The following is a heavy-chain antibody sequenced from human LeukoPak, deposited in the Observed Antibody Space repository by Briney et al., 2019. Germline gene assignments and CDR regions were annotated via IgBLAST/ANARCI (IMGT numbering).Heavy chain of an antibody. CDR2: ISGSGGST. D-gene: IGHD3-22*01. V-gene: IGHV3-23*01. Sequence: PGGSLRLSCAASGFTFSSYAMSWVRQAPGKGLEWVSAISGSGGSTYYADSVKGRFTISRDNSKNTLYLQMNSLRAEDTAVYYCAKELNYDSSGRHSYYFDYWGQGTLVTVSS. J-gene: IGHJ4*02. CDR3: AKELNYDSSGRHSYYFDY. CDR1: GFTFSSYA.